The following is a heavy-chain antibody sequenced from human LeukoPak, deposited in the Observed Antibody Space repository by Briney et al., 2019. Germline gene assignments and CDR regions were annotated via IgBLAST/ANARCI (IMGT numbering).Heavy chain of an antibody. CDR2: IHYSGST. J-gene: IGHJ4*02. CDR1: GGSISSSSYY. V-gene: IGHV4-39*01. D-gene: IGHD3-22*01. Sequence: SETLSLTCTVSGGSISSSSYYWGWIHQPPGKGLEWIGSIHYSGSTYYNPSLKSRVTISVDTSKNQFSLKLSSVTAADTAVYYCARPKGYDSSAFDYWGQGTLVTVSS. CDR3: ARPKGYDSSAFDY.